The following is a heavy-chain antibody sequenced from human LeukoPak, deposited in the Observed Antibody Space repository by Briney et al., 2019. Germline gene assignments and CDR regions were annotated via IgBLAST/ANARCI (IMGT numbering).Heavy chain of an antibody. CDR3: AKGLAARPEPLSGYFDY. CDR2: IRGSGGST. D-gene: IGHD6-6*01. J-gene: IGHJ4*02. CDR1: GFTFSSYA. Sequence: GGSLRLSCAASGFTFSSYAMSWVRQAPGKGLEWVSAIRGSGGSTYYADSVKGRFTISRDNSKNTLYLQMNSLRAEDTAVYYCAKGLAARPEPLSGYFDYWGQGTLVTVSS. V-gene: IGHV3-23*01.